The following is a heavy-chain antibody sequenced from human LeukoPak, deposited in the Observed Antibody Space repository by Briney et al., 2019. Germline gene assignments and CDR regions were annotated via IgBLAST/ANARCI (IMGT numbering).Heavy chain of an antibody. V-gene: IGHV3-23*01. CDR2: TSGNGAKT. D-gene: IGHD2-21*01. CDR1: GITFSNYA. CDR3: AKDRAYSFDN. Sequence: GGSLRLSCAASGITFSNYAMSWVRQAPGKGLEWVSATSGNGAKTFYADSVKGRFTISRDNSRNTLYLQMNSLRAEDTAIYYCAKDRAYSFDNWGQGTLVTVSS. J-gene: IGHJ4*02.